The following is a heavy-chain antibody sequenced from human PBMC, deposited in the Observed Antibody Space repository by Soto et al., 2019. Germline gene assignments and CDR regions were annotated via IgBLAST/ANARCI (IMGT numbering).Heavy chain of an antibody. CDR1: GYSFTSYW. V-gene: IGHV5-51*01. D-gene: IGHD1-26*01. J-gene: IGHJ3*02. CDR3: ARPTSGELRGGAFDI. CDR2: IYPGDSDT. Sequence: GESLKISCKGSGYSFTSYWIGWVRQMPGKGLEWMGIIYPGDSDTRYSPSFQGQVTISADKSISTAYLQWSSLKASDTAMYYCARPTSGELRGGAFDIWGQGTMVTVSS.